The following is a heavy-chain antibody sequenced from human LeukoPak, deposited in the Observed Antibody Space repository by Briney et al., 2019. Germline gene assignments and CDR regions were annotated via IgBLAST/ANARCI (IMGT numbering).Heavy chain of an antibody. CDR1: GGSISSGRYY. Sequence: SQTLSLTCSVSGGSISSGRYYWSWIRQPAGKGLEWIGRIYTSGSTHYTPSLKSRVTISVDTSKNQFSPKLSSVTAADTAVYYCARHPTDQYYFYYMDASGKGATVIVSS. CDR2: IYTSGST. CDR3: ARHPTDQYYFYYMDA. J-gene: IGHJ6*03. V-gene: IGHV4-61*02.